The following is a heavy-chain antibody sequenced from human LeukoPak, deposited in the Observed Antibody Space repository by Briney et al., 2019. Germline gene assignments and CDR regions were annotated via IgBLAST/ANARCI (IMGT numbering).Heavy chain of an antibody. CDR3: ARDRLGPSFSVSHFDL. D-gene: IGHD3-3*02. J-gene: IGHJ4*02. CDR2: INYNGAIT. V-gene: IGHV3-20*04. Sequence: PGGSLRLSCATSGFTFVDYGLIWVRRAPGKGLEWLCAINYNGAITDYADSVKGRFTISRDNAKNSLYLRMDSLRAEDTALYYCARDRLGPSFSVSHFDLWGQGTLVTVSS. CDR1: GFTFVDYG.